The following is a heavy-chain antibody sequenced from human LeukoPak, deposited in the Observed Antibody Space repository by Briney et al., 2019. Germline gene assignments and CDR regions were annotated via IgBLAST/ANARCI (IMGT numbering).Heavy chain of an antibody. V-gene: IGHV3-7*03. J-gene: IGHJ6*02. CDR1: GFTFSSFW. CDR2: VNRDGSET. Sequence: GGSLRLSCAASGFTFSSFWMSWVRQVPGRGPEWVANVNRDGSETYYLDSVKGRFTISKDNAKNSLYLQMNSLRAEDTALYHCARNNGMDVWGQGTTVIVSS. CDR3: ARNNGMDV.